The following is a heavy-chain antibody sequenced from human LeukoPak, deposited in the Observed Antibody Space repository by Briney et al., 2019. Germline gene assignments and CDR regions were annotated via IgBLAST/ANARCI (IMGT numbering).Heavy chain of an antibody. V-gene: IGHV4-61*02. D-gene: IGHD1-26*01. CDR1: GGTISSGSYY. CDR2: IYTSGST. J-gene: IGHJ5*02. CDR3: ARDRGYSGSYYGWFDP. Sequence: PSETLSLACTVSGGTISSGSYYWSWIRQPAGKGLEWMGRIYTSGSTNYNPSLKSRVTISVDTSKNQFSLKLSSVTAADTAVYYCARDRGYSGSYYGWFDPWGQGTLVTVSS.